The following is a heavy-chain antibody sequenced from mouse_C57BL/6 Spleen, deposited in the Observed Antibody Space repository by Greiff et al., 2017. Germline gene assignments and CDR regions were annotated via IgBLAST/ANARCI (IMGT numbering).Heavy chain of an antibody. V-gene: IGHV14-3*01. CDR3: ARVHYYGSSPYAMDY. J-gene: IGHJ4*01. Sequence: VQLQQSVAELVRPGASVKLSCTASGFNIKNTYMHWVKQRPEQGLEWIGRIYPANGTTKYAPKFQGKATITADTSSNTAYPQRSSLTSEDTAIYYCARVHYYGSSPYAMDYWGQGTSVTVSS. D-gene: IGHD1-1*01. CDR1: GFNIKNTY. CDR2: IYPANGTT.